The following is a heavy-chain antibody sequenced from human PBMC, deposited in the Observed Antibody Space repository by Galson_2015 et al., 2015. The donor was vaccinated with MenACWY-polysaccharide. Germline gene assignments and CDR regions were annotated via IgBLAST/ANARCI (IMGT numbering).Heavy chain of an antibody. J-gene: IGHJ3*02. V-gene: IGHV3-9*01. CDR1: GFTFDDYA. D-gene: IGHD2-15*01. CDR3: AKDILRAQCCSGGRCYPEGAFHI. CDR2: ISWNSAST. Sequence: LRLSCAASGFTFDDYAMHWVRQAPGKGLEWVSGISWNSASTGYADSVKGRFTISRDNAKNSLYLQMNSLRVEDTALYYCAKDILRAQCCSGGRCYPEGAFHIWGQGTMVTVSS.